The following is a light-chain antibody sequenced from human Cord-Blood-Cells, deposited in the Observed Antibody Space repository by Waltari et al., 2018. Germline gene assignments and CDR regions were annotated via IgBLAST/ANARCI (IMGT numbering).Light chain of an antibody. CDR2: AAS. CDR3: QQSYSTPRKT. CDR1: QSISSY. Sequence: IQMTQSPSSLSASVGDRVTITCRASQSISSYLNWYQQKPGKAPKLPIYAASSLQSGVPSRFSGSGSGTDFTLTISSLQPEDFSTYYCQQSYSTPRKTFGQGTKVEIK. J-gene: IGKJ1*01. V-gene: IGKV1-39*01.